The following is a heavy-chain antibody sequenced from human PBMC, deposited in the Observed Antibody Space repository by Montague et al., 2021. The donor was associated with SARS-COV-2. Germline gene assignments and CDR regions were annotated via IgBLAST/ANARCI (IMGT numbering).Heavy chain of an antibody. J-gene: IGHJ5*02. V-gene: IGHV4-59*01. D-gene: IGHD2-15*01. CDR3: ARAGRCNWFDP. CDR2: IYYSGST. Sequence: SETLSLTCSVSGGSISSDYWSWIRQSPGKGLEWIGYIYYSGSTNYNPSLKSRVTFSVDTSKNQFSLKLISVTAADTAVYFCARAGRCNWFDPWGQGVLVTVSS. CDR1: GGSISSDY.